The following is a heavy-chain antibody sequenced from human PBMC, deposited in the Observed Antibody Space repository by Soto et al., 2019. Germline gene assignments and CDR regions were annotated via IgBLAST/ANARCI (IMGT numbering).Heavy chain of an antibody. CDR3: ARVRRLDYGMDA. CDR2: INPNSGGT. J-gene: IGHJ6*02. CDR1: GYTFTGYY. V-gene: IGHV1-2*04. Sequence: ASVKVSCKASGYTFTGYYMHWVRQAPGQGLEWMGWINPNSGGTNYAQRFQGWVTMTRDTSISTAYMELSRLRSDDTAVYYCARVRRLDYGMDAWGQGTTVTVSS.